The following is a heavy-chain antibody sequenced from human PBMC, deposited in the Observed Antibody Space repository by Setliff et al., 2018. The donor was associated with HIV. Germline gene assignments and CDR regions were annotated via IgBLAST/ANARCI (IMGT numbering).Heavy chain of an antibody. D-gene: IGHD4-4*01. CDR2: INAGNGDT. CDR1: GYTFTNYA. J-gene: IGHJ6*02. Sequence: ASVKVSCKASGYTFTNYAMHWARQAPGQRLEWMGWINAGNGDTKYSQKFQGRVTFTWDTSASTAYMELSSLRSEDTALYYCARGSGDDYSDYYYYGMDVWGQGTTVTVSS. CDR3: ARGSGDDYSDYYYYGMDV. V-gene: IGHV1-3*01.